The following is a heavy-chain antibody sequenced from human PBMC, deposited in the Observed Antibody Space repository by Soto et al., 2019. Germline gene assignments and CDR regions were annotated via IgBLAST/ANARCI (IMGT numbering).Heavy chain of an antibody. D-gene: IGHD2-15*01. V-gene: IGHV4-59*01. CDR3: ARVGGVVAATLVDWFDP. J-gene: IGHJ5*02. CDR2: IYYSGST. Sequence: QVQLQESGPGLVKPSETLSLTCTVSGGSISSYYWSWIRQPPGKGLEWIGYIYYSGSTNYNPSLKSRVTISVDTSKNQFSLKLSSVTAADTAVYYCARVGGVVAATLVDWFDPWGQGTLVTVSS. CDR1: GGSISSYY.